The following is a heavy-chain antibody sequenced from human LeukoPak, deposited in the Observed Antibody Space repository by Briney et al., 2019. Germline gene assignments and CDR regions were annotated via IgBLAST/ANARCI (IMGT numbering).Heavy chain of an antibody. J-gene: IGHJ4*02. Sequence: GGSLRLSCAASGFTFSSYGMHWVRQAPGKGLEWVAFIRYDGSNKYYADSVKGRFTISRGNSKNTLYLQMNSLRAEDTAVYYCAKDELPAAKNVAFDYWGQGTLVTVSS. CDR1: GFTFSSYG. CDR3: AKDELPAAKNVAFDY. D-gene: IGHD2-2*01. V-gene: IGHV3-30*02. CDR2: IRYDGSNK.